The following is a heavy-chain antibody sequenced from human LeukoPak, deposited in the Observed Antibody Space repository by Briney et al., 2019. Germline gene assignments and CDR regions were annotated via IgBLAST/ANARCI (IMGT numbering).Heavy chain of an antibody. J-gene: IGHJ4*02. V-gene: IGHV4-59*01. CDR1: GGSISSYY. Sequence: SVALSLTCTVSGGSISSYYWSWIRQPPGKGLEWIGYIYYSGSTNYNPSLKSRVTISVDTSKNQFSLKLSSVTAADTAVYYCASGSSGYYEYYFDYWGQGTLVTVSS. CDR2: IYYSGST. CDR3: ASGSSGYYEYYFDY. D-gene: IGHD3-22*01.